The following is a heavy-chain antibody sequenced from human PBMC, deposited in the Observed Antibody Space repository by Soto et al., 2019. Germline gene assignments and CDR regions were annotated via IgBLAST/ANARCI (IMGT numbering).Heavy chain of an antibody. D-gene: IGHD1-26*01. J-gene: IGHJ5*02. CDR3: ARASGSSYWFDP. V-gene: IGHV1-18*01. Sequence: ASVKVSCKASGGTFSIYGISWVRQAPGQGLEWMGWISAYNGNTNYAQKLQGRVTMTTDTSTSTAYMELRSLRSDDTAVYYCARASGSSYWFDPWGQGTLVTVSS. CDR2: ISAYNGNT. CDR1: GGTFSIYG.